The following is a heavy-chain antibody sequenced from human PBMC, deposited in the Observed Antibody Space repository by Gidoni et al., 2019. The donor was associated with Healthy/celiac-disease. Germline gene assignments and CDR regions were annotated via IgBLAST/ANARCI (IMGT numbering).Heavy chain of an antibody. CDR3: ARDPAMITFGGGMDY. D-gene: IGHD3-16*01. V-gene: IGHV4-39*07. Sequence: QLQLQESGPGLVKPSETLSLTCTVSGGSISSSSYYWGWIRQPPGKGLEWIGSIYYSGSIYYNPSLKSRVTISVDTSKNQFSLKLSSVTAADTAVYYCARDPAMITFGGGMDYWGQGTLVTVSS. CDR1: GGSISSSSYY. J-gene: IGHJ4*02. CDR2: IYYSGSI.